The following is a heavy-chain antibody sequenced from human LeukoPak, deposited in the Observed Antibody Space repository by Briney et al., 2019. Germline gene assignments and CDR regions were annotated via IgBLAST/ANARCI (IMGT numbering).Heavy chain of an antibody. Sequence: GGSLRLSCVASGFTFSSYGMSWVRQAPGKGLEWVSAISVGGGSTYYADSVKGRFTISRDNSKNTLYLQMNSLRAEDTAVSYCAKDLVNYYDSSGYWGGEFDYWGQGTLVTVSS. V-gene: IGHV3-23*01. CDR3: AKDLVNYYDSSGYWGGEFDY. CDR2: ISVGGGST. D-gene: IGHD3-22*01. J-gene: IGHJ4*02. CDR1: GFTFSSYG.